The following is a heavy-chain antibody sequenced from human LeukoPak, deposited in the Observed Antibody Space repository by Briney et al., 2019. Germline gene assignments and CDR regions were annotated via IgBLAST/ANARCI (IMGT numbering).Heavy chain of an antibody. J-gene: IGHJ4*02. Sequence: GGSLRLSCAASGFTFSSYSMNWVRQAPGKGLEWVSSISSSSSYIYYADSVKGRFTISRDNAKNSLYLQMNSLRAEDTAVYYCAKVSGWTGNTYYFDYWGQGTLVTVSS. V-gene: IGHV3-21*04. CDR3: AKVSGWTGNTYYFDY. CDR1: GFTFSSYS. D-gene: IGHD6-19*01. CDR2: ISSSSSYI.